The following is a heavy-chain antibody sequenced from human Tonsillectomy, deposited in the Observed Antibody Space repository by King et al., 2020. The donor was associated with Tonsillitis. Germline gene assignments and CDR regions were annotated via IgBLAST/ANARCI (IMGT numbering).Heavy chain of an antibody. CDR1: GGSISSSSYY. Sequence: QLQESGPGLVKPSETLSLICTVAGGSISSSSYYWGWIRQPPGKGLEWIGSIYYSGSTYYNPSLKSRLTISVDTSRNQFSLKLSTVTAAATAVYYCARHGYSSGWYRYWFDPWGQGTLVTVSS. CDR2: IYYSGST. V-gene: IGHV4-39*01. CDR3: ARHGYSSGWYRYWFDP. J-gene: IGHJ5*02. D-gene: IGHD6-19*01.